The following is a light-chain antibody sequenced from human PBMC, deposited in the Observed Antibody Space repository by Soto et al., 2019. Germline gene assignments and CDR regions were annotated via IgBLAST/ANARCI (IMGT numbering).Light chain of an antibody. V-gene: IGKV2-28*01. CDR1: QSLQHNNGNTL. J-gene: IGKJ1*01. CDR2: LGS. CDR3: MQAVQTPRT. Sequence: VLTQSPLSLTATPGEPASISCKSSQSLQHNNGNTLLDWYMQKPGQSPQLLIYLGSRRAPGAPDRVSGSGSGTDFTLRISTVEADDAAIYYCMQAVQTPRTFGQGTKLEI.